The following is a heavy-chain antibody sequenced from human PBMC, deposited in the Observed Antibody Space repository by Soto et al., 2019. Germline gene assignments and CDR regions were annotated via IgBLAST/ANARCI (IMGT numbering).Heavy chain of an antibody. D-gene: IGHD2-15*01. Sequence: ASVKVSCKTSGYTFTINYIHWVRQAPGQGLERMGIIKPSGGNTVYAQKFQGRVTMTRDTSTSTVYMELSSLRPEDTAVYYCMRDLNGGSEDYWGQGTPVTVSS. CDR2: IKPSGGNT. CDR1: GYTFTINY. CDR3: MRDLNGGSEDY. V-gene: IGHV1-46*01. J-gene: IGHJ4*02.